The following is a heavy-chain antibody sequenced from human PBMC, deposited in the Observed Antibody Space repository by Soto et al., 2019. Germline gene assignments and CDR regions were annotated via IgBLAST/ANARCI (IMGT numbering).Heavy chain of an antibody. CDR1: GFTFSSYA. CDR2: MSYDGSNK. Sequence: QVQLVESGGGVVQPGRSLRLSCAASGFTFSSYAVHWVRQAPGKGLEWVAVMSYDGSNKYYADSVKGRFTISRDNSKNTLELPMNSLRAEDTAVYYGARFKGCSGGSCYPYFDYWGQGTLVTVSS. CDR3: ARFKGCSGGSCYPYFDY. J-gene: IGHJ4*02. D-gene: IGHD2-15*01. V-gene: IGHV3-30-3*01.